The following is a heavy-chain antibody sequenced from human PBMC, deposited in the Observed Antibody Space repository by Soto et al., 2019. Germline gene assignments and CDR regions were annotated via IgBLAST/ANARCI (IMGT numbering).Heavy chain of an antibody. CDR1: GFTFSSYA. D-gene: IGHD1-1*01. Sequence: GGSLRLSCAASGFTFSSYAMHWVRQAPGKGLEWVAVISYDGSNKYYADSVKGRFTISRDNSKNTLYLQMNSLRAEDTAVYYCATALRPGLSRALWRGFDYWGQGTLVTVSS. CDR3: ATALRPGLSRALWRGFDY. CDR2: ISYDGSNK. J-gene: IGHJ4*02. V-gene: IGHV3-30-3*01.